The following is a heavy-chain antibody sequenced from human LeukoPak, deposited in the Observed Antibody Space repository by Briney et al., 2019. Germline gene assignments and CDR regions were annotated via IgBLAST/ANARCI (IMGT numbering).Heavy chain of an antibody. V-gene: IGHV3-15*01. CDR3: PTLGGDNWFDWYFDL. J-gene: IGHJ2*01. CDR2: IRAKVDGGTV. D-gene: IGHD1-1*01. CDR1: GLSLGNAW. Sequence: GGSLRLSFAASGLSLGNAWMSWVRQVPGKGLEWLGRIRAKVDGGTVDYAAPVKGRFTISRDESENTLYPHLTSLKIEDAAVYYCPTLGGDNWFDWYFDLWGRGTLVTVSS.